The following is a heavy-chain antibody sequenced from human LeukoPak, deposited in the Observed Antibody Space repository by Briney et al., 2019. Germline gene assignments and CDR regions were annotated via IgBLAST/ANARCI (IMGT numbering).Heavy chain of an antibody. CDR2: IHYSGST. V-gene: IGHV4-59*08. J-gene: IGHJ4*02. Sequence: SETLSLTCTVSGGSISNHYWTWIRQPPGKGLEWIGYIHYSGSTNYNASLKSRVTISADMSKNQFSLSLSSVTAADTAVYYCAGPYISRFNYWGQGTLVTVSS. CDR1: GGSISNHY. CDR3: AGPYISRFNY. D-gene: IGHD2-21*01.